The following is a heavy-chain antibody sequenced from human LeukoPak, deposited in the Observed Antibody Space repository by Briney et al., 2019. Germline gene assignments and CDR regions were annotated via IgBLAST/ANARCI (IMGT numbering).Heavy chain of an antibody. CDR1: EYTFTGYY. CDR2: INPNSGGT. Sequence: GASVKVSCKASEYTFTGYYMHWVRQAPGQGLEWMGWINPNSGGTNYAQNFQGRVTMTRDTSISTAYMELSRLSSDDTAVYYCARDDRYYDFWSGYHVWGQGTLVTVSS. D-gene: IGHD3-3*01. CDR3: ARDDRYYDFWSGYHV. V-gene: IGHV1-2*02. J-gene: IGHJ4*02.